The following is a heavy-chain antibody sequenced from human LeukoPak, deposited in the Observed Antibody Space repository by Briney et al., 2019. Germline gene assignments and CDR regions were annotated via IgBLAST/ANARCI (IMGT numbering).Heavy chain of an antibody. CDR2: IYSGGST. V-gene: IGHV3-66*01. CDR3: ARAYGGNLPFDY. J-gene: IGHJ4*02. D-gene: IGHD4-23*01. Sequence: GGSLRLSCAASGFTVSSNYMSWVRQAPGKGLEWVSVIYSGGSTYYADSVKGRFTISRDNSKNTLYLQMNSLRAEDTAVYYCARAYGGNLPFDYWGQGTLVTVSS. CDR1: GFTVSSNY.